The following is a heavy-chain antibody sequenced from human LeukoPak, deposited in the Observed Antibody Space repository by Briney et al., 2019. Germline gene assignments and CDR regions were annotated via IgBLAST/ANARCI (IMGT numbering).Heavy chain of an antibody. V-gene: IGHV3-48*01. CDR2: ITSSSNTI. D-gene: IGHD3-10*01. CDR1: GFTFSSYS. CDR3: ASAGGGITTPRGGAFDI. J-gene: IGHJ3*02. Sequence: GGSLRLSCAASGFTFSSYSMNWVRQAPGKGLEWVSYITSSSNTIYYADSVKGRFTISRDNAKNSLYLQMNSLRADDTAVYYCASAGGGITTPRGGAFDIWGQGTMVTVSS.